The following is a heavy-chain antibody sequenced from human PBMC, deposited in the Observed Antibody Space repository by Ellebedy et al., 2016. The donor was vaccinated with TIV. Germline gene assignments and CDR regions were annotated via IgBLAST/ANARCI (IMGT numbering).Heavy chain of an antibody. CDR1: GFTFRNFA. J-gene: IGHJ4*02. Sequence: PGGSLRLSCAASGFTFRNFAMHWVRQSPGKGLESVAITSFDGSNKYYSDSVQGRFTISRDNSKDTLYLQMNSLRPEDTAIYYCARDAYDSTGSYSGGPDYWGQGTQVAVSS. CDR2: TSFDGSNK. D-gene: IGHD3-22*01. CDR3: ARDAYDSTGSYSGGPDY. V-gene: IGHV3-30*03.